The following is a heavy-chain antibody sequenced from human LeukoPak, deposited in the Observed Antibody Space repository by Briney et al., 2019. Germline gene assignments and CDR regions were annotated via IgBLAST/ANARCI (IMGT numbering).Heavy chain of an antibody. CDR1: GGSIGTYY. Sequence: SETLSLTCTVSGGSIGTYYWSWIQQPPGKGLEWIGYVYYNGNTNYNPSLKSRVTISVDTSKNQFSLKLNSVTAADTAVYFCARRIAVTARYYFDFWGQGTLVTVSS. CDR2: VYYNGNT. D-gene: IGHD6-19*01. CDR3: ARRIAVTARYYFDF. J-gene: IGHJ4*02. V-gene: IGHV4-59*08.